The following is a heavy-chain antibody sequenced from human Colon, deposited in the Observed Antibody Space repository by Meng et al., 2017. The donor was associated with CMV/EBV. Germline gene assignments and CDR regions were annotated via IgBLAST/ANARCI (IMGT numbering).Heavy chain of an antibody. D-gene: IGHD7-27*01. CDR2: IYYSGST. J-gene: IGHJ5*02. CDR1: GGSISSSNYY. Sequence: SETLSLTCTVSGGSISSSNYYWGWIRQPPGKGLEWIGSIYYSGSTYYNPSLKSRVTLSVDTSQSQFSLNLNSATAADTAVYYCARGPNWGASWFDPWGQGTLVTVSS. CDR3: ARGPNWGASWFDP. V-gene: IGHV4-39*07.